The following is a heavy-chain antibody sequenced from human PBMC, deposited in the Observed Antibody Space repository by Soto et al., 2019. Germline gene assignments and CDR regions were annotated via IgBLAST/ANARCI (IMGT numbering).Heavy chain of an antibody. CDR2: IYYTGST. J-gene: IGHJ1*01. CDR3: GGAHNWAYFYF. V-gene: IGHV4-59*01. CDR1: SGSISTYY. D-gene: IGHD1-20*01. Sequence: SETLSLTCTVSSGSISTYYWSWIRQPPGKGLEWIGYIYYTGSTNYNPSLKTRVAISMDTSKNQFSLNLSSVTAADTAVYYCGGAHNWAYFYF.